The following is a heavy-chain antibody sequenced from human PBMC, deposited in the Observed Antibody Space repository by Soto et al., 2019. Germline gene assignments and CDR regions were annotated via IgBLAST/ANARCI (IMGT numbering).Heavy chain of an antibody. CDR2: IYSGGST. CDR3: ARGLRPAWMVSQHYYYYYMDV. CDR1: GFTVSSNY. D-gene: IGHD2-8*01. J-gene: IGHJ6*03. V-gene: IGHV3-53*04. Sequence: GGSLRLSCAASGFTVSSNYMSWVRQAPGKGLEWVSVIYSGGSTYYADSVKGRFTISRHNSKNTLYLQMNSLGAEDTAVYYCARGLRPAWMVSQHYYYYYMDVWGKGTTVTVSS.